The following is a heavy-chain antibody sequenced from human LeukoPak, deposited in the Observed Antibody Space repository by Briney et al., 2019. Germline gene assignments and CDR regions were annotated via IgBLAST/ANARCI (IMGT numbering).Heavy chain of an antibody. D-gene: IGHD4-17*01. J-gene: IGHJ1*01. V-gene: IGHV3-74*01. CDR1: GFTFSNYW. CDR2: INSDGINT. Sequence: GSLRLSCAASGFTFSNYWMHWVRQAPGKGLVWVSRINSDGINTSYADSVKGRFTISRDNAKNTLYPQMSSLRAEDTAVYYCAKENYGDSTGGRFQHWGQGTLVTVSS. CDR3: AKENYGDSTGGRFQH.